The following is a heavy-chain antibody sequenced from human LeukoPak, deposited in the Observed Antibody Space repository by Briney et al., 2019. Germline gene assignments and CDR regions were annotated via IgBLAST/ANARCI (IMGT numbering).Heavy chain of an antibody. CDR3: ARDQLQHCSDGSCYVIDN. Sequence: GGSLRLSCAASGFTVDIYAMHWVRQAPGKGLEWVAVVSYDGTNKYYADSVKGRFTFSRDNSQNTLHLQMSSLRVADTAVYYYARDQLQHCSDGSCYVIDNWGPGTLVAVSS. J-gene: IGHJ4*02. CDR1: GFTVDIYA. D-gene: IGHD2-15*01. CDR2: VSYDGTNK. V-gene: IGHV3-30*04.